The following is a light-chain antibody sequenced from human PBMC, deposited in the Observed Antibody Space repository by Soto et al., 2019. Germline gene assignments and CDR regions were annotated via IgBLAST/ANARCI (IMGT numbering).Light chain of an antibody. V-gene: IGKV3-15*01. Sequence: EIVMTQSPATLSVSPGERATLSCRASESVSNNLAWYQQKPGQAPRLLIYFASTRATGIPARFSGSGSGTEFTLTISSLQSEDFAVCYCQQYNKWPLTFGGGTKVETK. J-gene: IGKJ4*01. CDR1: ESVSNN. CDR3: QQYNKWPLT. CDR2: FAS.